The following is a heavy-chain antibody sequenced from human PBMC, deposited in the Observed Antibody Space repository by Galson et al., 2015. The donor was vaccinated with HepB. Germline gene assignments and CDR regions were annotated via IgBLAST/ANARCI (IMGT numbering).Heavy chain of an antibody. CDR1: GGSISSYY. Sequence: SETLSLTCTVSGGSISSYYWSWIRQPPGKGLEWIGYIYYSGSTNYNPSLKSRVTISVDTSKNQFSLKLSSVTAADTAVYYCARGRHYYVSGSSYDYYGLDVSGQGTTVTVSS. V-gene: IGHV4-59*01. D-gene: IGHD3-10*01. CDR2: IYYSGST. J-gene: IGHJ6*02. CDR3: ARGRHYYVSGSSYDYYGLDV.